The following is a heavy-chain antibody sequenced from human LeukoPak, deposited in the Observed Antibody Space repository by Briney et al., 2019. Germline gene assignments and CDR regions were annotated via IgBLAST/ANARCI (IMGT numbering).Heavy chain of an antibody. CDR3: ATDFRYSGYDSPFDY. CDR2: ISYDGSNK. J-gene: IGHJ4*02. CDR1: GFTFSSYA. D-gene: IGHD5-12*01. V-gene: IGHV3-30*04. Sequence: GGSLRLSCAASGFTFSSYAMHWVRQAPGKGLEWVAVISYDGSNKYYADSVKGRFTISRDNSKNTLYLQMNSLRAEDTAVYYCATDFRYSGYDSPFDYWGQGTLVTVSS.